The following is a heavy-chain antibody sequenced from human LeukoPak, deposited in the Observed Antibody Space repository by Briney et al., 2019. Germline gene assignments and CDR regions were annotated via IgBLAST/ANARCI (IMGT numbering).Heavy chain of an antibody. V-gene: IGHV4-59*01. CDR2: IYYSGST. J-gene: IGHJ5*02. CDR3: ARQYNWNYEYWFDP. CDR1: GGSFSGYY. Sequence: PSETLSLTCAVYGGSFSGYYWSWIRQPPGKGLEWIGYIYYSGSTNYNPSLKSRVTISVDTSKNQFSLKLSSVTAADTAVYYCARQYNWNYEYWFDPWGQGTLVTVSS. D-gene: IGHD1-7*01.